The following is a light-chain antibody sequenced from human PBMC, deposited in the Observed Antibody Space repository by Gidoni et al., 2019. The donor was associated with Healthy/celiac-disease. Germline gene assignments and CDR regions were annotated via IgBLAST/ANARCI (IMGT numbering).Light chain of an antibody. CDR2: AAS. CDR3: QQSYSTPLT. Sequence: GDRVTITCRASQSISSYLNWYQQKPGKAPKLLIYAASSLQSGVPSRFSGSGSGTDFTLSISSLQPEDFATYYCQQSYSTPLTFGGGTKVEIK. CDR1: QSISSY. J-gene: IGKJ4*01. V-gene: IGKV1-39*01.